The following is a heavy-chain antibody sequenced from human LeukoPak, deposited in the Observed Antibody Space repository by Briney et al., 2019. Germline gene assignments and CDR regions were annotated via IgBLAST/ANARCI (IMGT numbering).Heavy chain of an antibody. J-gene: IGHJ4*02. V-gene: IGHV1-46*01. CDR2: INPSGGST. Sequence: ASVNASCTASGYTFTSDYMHWVRQAPGQGLEWMGIINPSGGSTSYAQKFQGRVTMTRDTSTSTVYMELSSLRSDDTAVYYCARARRLSPYYFDYWGQGTLVTVSS. CDR3: ARARRLSPYYFDY. D-gene: IGHD5-12*01. CDR1: GYTFTSDY.